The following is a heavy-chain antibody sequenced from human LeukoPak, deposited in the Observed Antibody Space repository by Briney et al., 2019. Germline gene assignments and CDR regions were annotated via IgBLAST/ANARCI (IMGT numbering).Heavy chain of an antibody. Sequence: VGSLRLSCVGSGFTFSSYAMSWVRQAPGKGLEWVSAISGSGGSTNYADSVKGRFTISRDNSRNTLYLRLNSLRAEDTAVYYCAKEDSVMVREVFTHWSQGTLVTVSS. J-gene: IGHJ4*02. D-gene: IGHD3-10*01. CDR1: GFTFSSYA. CDR3: AKEDSVMVREVFTH. CDR2: ISGSGGST. V-gene: IGHV3-23*01.